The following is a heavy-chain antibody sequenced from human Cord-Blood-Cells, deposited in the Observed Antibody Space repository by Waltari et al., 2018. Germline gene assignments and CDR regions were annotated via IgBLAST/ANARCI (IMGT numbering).Heavy chain of an antibody. V-gene: IGHV4-39*01. CDR1: GGSISSSRYY. CDR2: IYYSGST. Sequence: QLQLQESGPGLVKPSETLSLTCTVSGGSISSSRYYWGWIRQPPGKGLEWIGSIYYSGSTYYNPSLKSRVTISVDTSKNQFSLKLSSVTAADTAVYYCARVVRGVILYWYFDLWGRGTLVTVSS. D-gene: IGHD3-10*01. CDR3: ARVVRGVILYWYFDL. J-gene: IGHJ2*01.